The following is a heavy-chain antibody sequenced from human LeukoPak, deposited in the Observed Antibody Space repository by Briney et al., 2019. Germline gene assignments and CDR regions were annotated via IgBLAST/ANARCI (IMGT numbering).Heavy chain of an antibody. J-gene: IGHJ4*02. CDR3: AREGGFYRPLDY. CDR1: GGSVTSTNW. Sequence: SETLSLTCDVSGGSVTSTNWWTWFRQPPGKGLEWIGEVHLDGRTNYNPSLKSRLVMSADLPENHISLKLTSVTAADAAVYYCAREGGFYRPLDYSGQGTLVTVSS. CDR2: VHLDGRT. D-gene: IGHD6-25*01. V-gene: IGHV4-4*02.